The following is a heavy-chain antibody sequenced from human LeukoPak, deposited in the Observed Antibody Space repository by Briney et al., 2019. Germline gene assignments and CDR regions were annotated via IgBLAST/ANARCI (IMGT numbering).Heavy chain of an antibody. D-gene: IGHD3-10*01. CDR2: IYYTGST. Sequence: SETLSLTCTVSGGSISSSNYYWGWIRQPPGKGLEWIGSIYYTGSTYYNPSLKSRVTISMDTSKNQFSLRLSSVTAADTAVYYCARVNYGSLGPFDYRGQGTLVTVSS. V-gene: IGHV4-39*07. CDR3: ARVNYGSLGPFDY. CDR1: GGSISSSNYY. J-gene: IGHJ4*02.